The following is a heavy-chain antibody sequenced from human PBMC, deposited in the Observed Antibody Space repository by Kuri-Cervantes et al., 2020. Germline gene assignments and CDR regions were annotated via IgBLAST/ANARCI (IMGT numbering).Heavy chain of an antibody. CDR2: IYYSGYT. CDR3: AREGPYSSSWYAFDY. V-gene: IGHV4-59*12. Sequence: SETLSLTCSVSGGSINNYFWNWIRQPPGKALEWIGYIYYSGYTNYNPSLKSRVTISVDTSKNQFSLKLSSVTAADTAVYYCAREGPYSSSWYAFDYWGQGTLVTVSS. D-gene: IGHD6-13*01. J-gene: IGHJ4*02. CDR1: GGSINNYF.